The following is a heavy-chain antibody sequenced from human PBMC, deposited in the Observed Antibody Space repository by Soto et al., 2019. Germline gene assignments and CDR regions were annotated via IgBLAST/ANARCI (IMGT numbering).Heavy chain of an antibody. Sequence: ETLSLTCSVLGDSISATRYYWGWIRQSPEKGLEWIGSISHDGHAYYNPSLKSRVTLFADTSRNQFSLKMKSVTVADTALYFCARQVYGDYLGGNWFDPWGQGALVTVSS. J-gene: IGHJ5*02. CDR2: ISHDGHA. CDR3: ARQVYGDYLGGNWFDP. V-gene: IGHV4-39*01. D-gene: IGHD4-17*01. CDR1: GDSISATRYY.